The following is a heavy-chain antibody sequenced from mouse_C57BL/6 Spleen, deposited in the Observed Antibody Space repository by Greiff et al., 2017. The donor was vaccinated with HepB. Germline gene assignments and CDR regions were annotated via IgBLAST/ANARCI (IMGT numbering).Heavy chain of an antibody. Sequence: VQLQQPGAELVKPGASVKMSCKASGYTFTSYWITWVKQRPGQGLEWIGDIYPGSGSTNYNEKFKSKATLTVDTSSSTAYMQLSSLTSEDSAVYYCARGNYYGSSYKGFYFDYWGQGTTLTVSS. CDR2: IYPGSGST. D-gene: IGHD1-1*01. V-gene: IGHV1-55*01. CDR3: ARGNYYGSSYKGFYFDY. CDR1: GYTFTSYW. J-gene: IGHJ2*01.